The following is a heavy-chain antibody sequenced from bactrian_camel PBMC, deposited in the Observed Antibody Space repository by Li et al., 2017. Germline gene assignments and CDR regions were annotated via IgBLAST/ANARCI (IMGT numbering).Heavy chain of an antibody. V-gene: IGHV3S40*01. CDR1: AYTGGPFY. CDR2: ITTGTGNT. D-gene: IGHD7*01. Sequence: DVQLVESGGGSVQAGGSLRLSCAASAYTGGPFYMAYFRQAPGKEREGVATITTGTGNTDYADSVKGRFTISQDGAENTVYLQMNSLKPDDTAMYYCAADGVNLQLARGYNYWGQGTQVTVS. J-gene: IGHJ4*01. CDR3: AADGVNLQLARGYNY.